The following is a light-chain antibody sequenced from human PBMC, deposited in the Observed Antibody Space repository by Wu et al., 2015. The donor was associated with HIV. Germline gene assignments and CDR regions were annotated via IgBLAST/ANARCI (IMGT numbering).Light chain of an antibody. CDR2: GAS. CDR3: HQYGLSPRT. V-gene: IGKV3-20*01. CDR1: QSVSSY. Sequence: EIVLTQSPATLSLSPGERATLSCRASQSVSSYLDWYQQKRGQAPRLLMSGASNRAPGIPDRFSGSGSGTDFTLTISRLEPEDFAVYYCHQYGLSPRTFGRRT. J-gene: IGKJ3*01.